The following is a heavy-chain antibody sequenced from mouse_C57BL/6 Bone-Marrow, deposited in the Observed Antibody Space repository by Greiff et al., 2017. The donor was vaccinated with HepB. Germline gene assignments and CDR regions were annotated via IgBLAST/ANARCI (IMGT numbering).Heavy chain of an antibody. J-gene: IGHJ3*01. CDR2: IDPSDSYT. CDR3: ARGELRYPAWFAY. D-gene: IGHD1-1*01. V-gene: IGHV1-69*01. CDR1: GYTFTSYW. Sequence: QVQLQQPGAELVMPGASVKLSCKASGYTFTSYWMHWVKQRPGQGLEWIGEIDPSDSYTNYTQKFKGKSPLTVDKSSSTAYMQLSSLTSEDSAVYYCARGELRYPAWFAYWGQGTLVTVSA.